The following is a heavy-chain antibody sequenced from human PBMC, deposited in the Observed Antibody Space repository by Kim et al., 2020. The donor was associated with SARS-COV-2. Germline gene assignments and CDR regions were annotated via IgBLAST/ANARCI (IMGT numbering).Heavy chain of an antibody. D-gene: IGHD6-13*01. J-gene: IGHJ5*02. Sequence: DSVKGRFTISRDNSKNTLYLQMNSLRAEDTAVYYCAREPIAAAGPDWFDPWGQGTLVTVSS. V-gene: IGHV3-53*01. CDR3: AREPIAAAGPDWFDP.